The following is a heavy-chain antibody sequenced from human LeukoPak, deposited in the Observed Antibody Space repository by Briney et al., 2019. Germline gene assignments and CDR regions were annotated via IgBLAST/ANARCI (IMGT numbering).Heavy chain of an antibody. CDR2: ISSSSSYI. CDR3: ASGITMVRGVPNGDAFDI. Sequence: GGSLRLSCAASGFTFSSYSMNWVRQAPGKGLEWVSSISSSSSYIYYADSVKGRFTISRDNAKNSLYLQMNSLRAEDTAVYYCASGITMVRGVPNGDAFDIWGQGTMVTVSS. D-gene: IGHD3-10*01. J-gene: IGHJ3*02. V-gene: IGHV3-21*01. CDR1: GFTFSSYS.